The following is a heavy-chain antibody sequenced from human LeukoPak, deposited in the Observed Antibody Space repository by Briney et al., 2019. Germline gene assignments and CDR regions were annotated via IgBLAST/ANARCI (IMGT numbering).Heavy chain of an antibody. CDR3: ASQRVGWTDAFDI. CDR2: IYYSGST. J-gene: IGHJ3*02. Sequence: KPSETLSLTCTVSGGSISSYYWSWTRQPPGKGLEWIGYIYYSGSTNYNPSLKSRVTISVDTSKNQFSLKLSSVTAADTAVYYCASQRVGWTDAFDIWGQGTMVTVSS. CDR1: GGSISSYY. V-gene: IGHV4-59*01. D-gene: IGHD5-24*01.